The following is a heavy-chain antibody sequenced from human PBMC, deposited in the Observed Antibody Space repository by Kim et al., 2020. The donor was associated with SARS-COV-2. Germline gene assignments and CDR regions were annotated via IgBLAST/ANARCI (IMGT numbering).Heavy chain of an antibody. J-gene: IGHJ3*02. D-gene: IGHD3-22*01. Sequence: GGSLRLSCAASGFTFDDYAMHWVRQAPGKGLEWVSGISWNSGSIGYADSVKGRFTISRDNAKNSLYLQMNSLRAEDTALYYCAKDLYYYDSSGYYRGGAFDIWGQGTMVTVSS. CDR2: ISWNSGSI. V-gene: IGHV3-9*01. CDR3: AKDLYYYDSSGYYRGGAFDI. CDR1: GFTFDDYA.